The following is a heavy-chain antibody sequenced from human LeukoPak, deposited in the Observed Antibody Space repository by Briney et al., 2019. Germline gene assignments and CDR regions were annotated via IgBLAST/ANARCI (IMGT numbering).Heavy chain of an antibody. CDR2: IIPIFCTA. J-gene: IGHJ5*02. CDR3: ARAVGVRGYDFWSGYPPAGGWFDP. D-gene: IGHD3-3*01. Sequence: SVKVSCKASGGTFSSYAISWVRQAPGQGLEGVGGIIPIFCTANYAQKFQGRVTITTDESTSTAYMELSSLRSEDTAVYYCARAVGVRGYDFWSGYPPAGGWFDPWGQGTLVTVSS. CDR1: GGTFSSYA. V-gene: IGHV1-69*05.